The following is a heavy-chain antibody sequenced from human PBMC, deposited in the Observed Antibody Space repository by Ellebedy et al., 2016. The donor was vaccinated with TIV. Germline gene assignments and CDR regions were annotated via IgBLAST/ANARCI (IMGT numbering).Heavy chain of an antibody. CDR2: ISAYNGNT. J-gene: IGHJ6*02. CDR3: ARAGLLVVVVAAPNYYYGMDV. D-gene: IGHD2-15*01. Sequence: AASVKVSCKASGYTFTSYGISWVRQAPGQGLEWMGWISAYNGNTNYAQKLQGRVTMTTDTSTSTAYMELRSRRSEDTAECYCARAGLLVVVVAAPNYYYGMDVWGQGTTVTVSS. V-gene: IGHV1-18*04. CDR1: GYTFTSYG.